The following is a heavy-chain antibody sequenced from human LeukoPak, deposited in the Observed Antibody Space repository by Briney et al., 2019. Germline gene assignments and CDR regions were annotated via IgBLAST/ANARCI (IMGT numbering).Heavy chain of an antibody. Sequence: QTGGSLRLSCAASGFTFSSYFMSWVRQVPGKGLEWVAAISGSGDGTHYPDSAKGRFTISRDNAKNSLYLQMNSLRAEDTAVYYCARDREYQLLYGLDWYFDLWGRGTLVTVSS. D-gene: IGHD2-2*02. CDR1: GFTFSSYF. V-gene: IGHV3-23*01. J-gene: IGHJ2*01. CDR3: ARDREYQLLYGLDWYFDL. CDR2: ISGSGDGT.